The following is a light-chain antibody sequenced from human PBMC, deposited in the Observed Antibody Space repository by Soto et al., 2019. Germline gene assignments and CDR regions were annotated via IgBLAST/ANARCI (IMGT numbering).Light chain of an antibody. J-gene: IGKJ1*01. CDR3: QHYNSYSEA. CDR2: KAS. CDR1: QDISKY. Sequence: DIQMTQPPSSLSASVGDRVTITCQANQDISKYLNWYQQKPGKAPKLLIYKASTLKSGVPSRFSGSGSGTEFTLTISSLQPDDFATYYCQHYNSYSEAFGQGTKVDIK. V-gene: IGKV1-5*03.